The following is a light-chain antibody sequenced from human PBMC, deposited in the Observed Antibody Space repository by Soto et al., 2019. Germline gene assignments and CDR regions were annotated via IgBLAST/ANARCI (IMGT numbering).Light chain of an antibody. Sequence: QAVVTQPPSASGTPGQRVTISCSGSSSNIGSRTVNWYQQLPGTAPKLLIYRDNQRPSGVPERFSGSKSGASASLAISGLQSEDEADYYCAAWDDSLNGGVFGGGTKLT. J-gene: IGLJ3*02. CDR2: RDN. V-gene: IGLV1-44*01. CDR3: AAWDDSLNGGV. CDR1: SSNIGSRT.